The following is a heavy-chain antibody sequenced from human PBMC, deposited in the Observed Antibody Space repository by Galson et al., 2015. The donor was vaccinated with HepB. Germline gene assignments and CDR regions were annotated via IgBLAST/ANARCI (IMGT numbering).Heavy chain of an antibody. CDR1: GYTFTSYG. J-gene: IGHJ6*02. CDR2: ISAYNGNT. CDR3: ASAVVAARYYYGMDV. D-gene: IGHD2-15*01. V-gene: IGHV1-18*04. Sequence: SVKVSCKASGYTFTSYGISWVRQAPGQGLEWMGWISAYNGNTNYAQKLPGRVTMTTDTSTSTAYMELRSLGSDDTAVYYCASAVVAARYYYGMDVWGQGTTVTVSS.